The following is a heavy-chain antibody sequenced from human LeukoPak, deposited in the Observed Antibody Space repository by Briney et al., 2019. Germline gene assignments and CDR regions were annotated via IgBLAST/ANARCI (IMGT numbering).Heavy chain of an antibody. CDR1: GFTFSDAW. D-gene: IGHD1-26*01. CDR2: IKSETDGGTT. Sequence: GGSLRLSCAASGFTFSDAWMSWVRQAPGKGLEWVGRIKSETDGGTTDYAAPVKGRFTISRADSENTLYLQMNSLKTEDTAVYYCAKISMGATETSDSWGQGTLVTVSS. V-gene: IGHV3-15*01. CDR3: AKISMGATETSDS. J-gene: IGHJ5*01.